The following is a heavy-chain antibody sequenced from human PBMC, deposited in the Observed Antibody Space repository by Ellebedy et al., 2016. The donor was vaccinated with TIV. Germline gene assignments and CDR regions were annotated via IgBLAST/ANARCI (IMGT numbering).Heavy chain of an antibody. V-gene: IGHV3-66*01. CDR1: GFTVSSNY. CDR2: IYNGGSGGST. D-gene: IGHD3-10*01. J-gene: IGHJ6*02. Sequence: GESLKISCAASGFTVSSNYMSWVRQAPGKGLEWVSVIYNGGSGGSTYYADSVKGRFTSSRDNSKNTLYLQMNSLRAEDTAVYYCAKDMWSGSDWNVYYYYGMDVWGQGTTVTVSS. CDR3: AKDMWSGSDWNVYYYYGMDV.